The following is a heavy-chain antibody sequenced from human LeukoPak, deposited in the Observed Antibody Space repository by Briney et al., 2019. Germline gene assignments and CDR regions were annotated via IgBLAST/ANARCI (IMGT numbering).Heavy chain of an antibody. CDR1: GYTFTSYG. CDR3: ARNSHGYSSAWLQFNFDY. J-gene: IGHJ4*02. V-gene: IGHV1-18*01. D-gene: IGHD6-19*01. Sequence: ASVKVSCKASGYTFTSYGITWVRQAPGQGLEWMGWINTYNGNTNYVEKLQGRVTMTTDTSTSTAYMELRSPRSDDTAVYYCARNSHGYSSAWLQFNFDYWGQGTLVTVSS. CDR2: INTYNGNT.